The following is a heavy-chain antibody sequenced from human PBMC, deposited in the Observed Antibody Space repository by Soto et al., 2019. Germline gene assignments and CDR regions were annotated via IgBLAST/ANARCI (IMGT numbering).Heavy chain of an antibody. CDR2: ISSSGYI. D-gene: IGHD4-17*01. V-gene: IGHV3-21*01. CDR1: GFTFSNSG. CDR3: ARDLGAVTTLGFQN. J-gene: IGHJ1*01. Sequence: EVQLVESGGGLVKPGGSLRLSCAASGFTFSNSGMNWVRQAPGKGLEWVSYISSSGYIFYADSVKGRFTISRDNAKDARYLQMNSLRAEDTAVYYCARDLGAVTTLGFQNWGQGALGTVSS.